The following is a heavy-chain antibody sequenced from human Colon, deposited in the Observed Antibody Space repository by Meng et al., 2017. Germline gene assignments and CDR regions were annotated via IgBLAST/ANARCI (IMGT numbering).Heavy chain of an antibody. V-gene: IGHV4-4*02. CDR1: GTSIRRGIL. CDR2: VYHRGDT. D-gene: IGHD1-1*01. CDR3: GRDQGRQLINH. Sequence: VKGKESGQGVVEPSGTLAHSCTGPGTSIRRGILWSWVRQPPGKGLEWIGEVYHRGDTNYNPSLKSRVVRSVDRSKNQFSLNLSSVTAADTAVYYCGRDQGRQLINHWGQGTLVTVSS. J-gene: IGHJ4*02.